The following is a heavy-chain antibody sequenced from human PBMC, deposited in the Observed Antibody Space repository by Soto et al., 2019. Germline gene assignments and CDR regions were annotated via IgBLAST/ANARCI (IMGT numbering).Heavy chain of an antibody. CDR1: GYTFTSYA. J-gene: IGHJ3*02. Sequence: ASVKVSCKASGYTFTSYAMHWVRQAPGQRLEWMGWVNAGNGNTKYSQKFQGRVTITRDTSASTAYMELSSLRSEDTAVYYCARDPNSKYYYDSSGTFDIWGQGTMVTVSS. V-gene: IGHV1-3*01. CDR3: ARDPNSKYYYDSSGTFDI. D-gene: IGHD3-22*01. CDR2: VNAGNGNT.